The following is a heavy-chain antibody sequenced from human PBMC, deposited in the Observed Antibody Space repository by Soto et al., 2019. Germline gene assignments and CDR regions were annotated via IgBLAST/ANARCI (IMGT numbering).Heavy chain of an antibody. CDR1: GFTFSSYA. J-gene: IGHJ4*02. D-gene: IGHD6-13*01. CDR2: IYSGGST. Sequence: PGGSLRLSCAASGFTFSSYAMSWVRQAPGKGLEWVSVIYSGGSTYYADSVKGRFTISRDNSKNTLYLQMNSLRAEDTAVYYCAQAAGYISTWFFDYWGQGTLVTVSS. CDR3: AQAAGYISTWFFDY. V-gene: IGHV3-66*01.